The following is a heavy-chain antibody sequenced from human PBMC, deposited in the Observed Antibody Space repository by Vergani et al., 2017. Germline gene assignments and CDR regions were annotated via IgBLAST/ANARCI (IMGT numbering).Heavy chain of an antibody. J-gene: IGHJ6*02. CDR2: IKSKTDGGTT. V-gene: IGHV3-15*01. D-gene: IGHD6-6*01. CDR1: GFTFSNAR. CDR3: TTGVIEYSSSSGYYYYGMDV. Sequence: EVQLVESGGGLVKPGGSLRLSCAASGFTFSNARMSWVRQAPGKGLEWVGRIKSKTDGGTTDYAAPVKGRFTISRDDSKNTLYLQMNSLKTEDTAVYYCTTGVIEYSSSSGYYYYGMDVWGQGTTVTVSS.